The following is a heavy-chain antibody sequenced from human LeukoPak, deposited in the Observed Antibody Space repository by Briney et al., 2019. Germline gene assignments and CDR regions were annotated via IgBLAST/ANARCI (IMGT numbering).Heavy chain of an antibody. V-gene: IGHV4-59*01. Sequence: SETLSLTCTVSGVSISSYYWSWLRQPPGKGLEWLGYIYYSGSTNCNPSLKSRVTISVDTSKNQFSLMLSSGTAADTAVYYCARDLAVAGDYYYYYMDGWGKGTTGTVSS. CDR1: GVSISSYY. CDR3: ARDLAVAGDYYYYYMDG. D-gene: IGHD6-19*01. CDR2: IYYSGST. J-gene: IGHJ6*03.